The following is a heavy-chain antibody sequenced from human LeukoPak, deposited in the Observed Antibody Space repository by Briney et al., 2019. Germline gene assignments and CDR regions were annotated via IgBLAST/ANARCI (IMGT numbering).Heavy chain of an antibody. J-gene: IGHJ4*02. V-gene: IGHV3-23*01. CDR3: ARGGSSSWSYEYYFDY. D-gene: IGHD6-13*01. Sequence: GGSLRLSCAASGFTFSSSAMSWVRQAPGKGLEWVAAISDTGRLSYCADSVNGRFTISRDNSKNTLYLQMNSLRAEDMAVYYCARGGSSSWSYEYYFDYWGQGTLVTVSS. CDR1: GFTFSSSA. CDR2: ISDTGRLS.